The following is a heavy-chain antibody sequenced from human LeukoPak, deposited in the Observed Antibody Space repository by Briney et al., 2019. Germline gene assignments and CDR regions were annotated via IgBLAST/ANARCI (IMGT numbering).Heavy chain of an antibody. Sequence: GESLKISYKGSGYSFSNSWIGWVRQMPGKGLDWMGIIYPGDSDTRYSPSFQGQVTISADKSINTAYLQWSSLKASDTAMYYCARLSDRNWGHPPDFWGQGTLVTVSS. D-gene: IGHD7-27*01. V-gene: IGHV5-51*01. CDR1: GYSFSNSW. J-gene: IGHJ4*02. CDR2: IYPGDSDT. CDR3: ARLSDRNWGHPPDF.